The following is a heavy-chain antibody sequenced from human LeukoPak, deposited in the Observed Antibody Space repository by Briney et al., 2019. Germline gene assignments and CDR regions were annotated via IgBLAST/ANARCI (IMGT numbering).Heavy chain of an antibody. Sequence: GGSLRLSCAASGFTVSSNYMSWVRQAPGKGLEWVSVIYSGGSTYHADSVKGRFTISRDNSKNTLYLQMNSLRAEDTAVYYCASPSSGWYRKWHYFDYWGQGTLVTVSS. D-gene: IGHD6-19*01. CDR2: IYSGGST. V-gene: IGHV3-66*01. CDR1: GFTVSSNY. J-gene: IGHJ4*02. CDR3: ASPSSGWYRKWHYFDY.